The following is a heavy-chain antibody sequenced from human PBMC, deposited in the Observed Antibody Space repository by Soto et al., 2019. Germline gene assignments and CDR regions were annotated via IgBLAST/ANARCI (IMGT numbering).Heavy chain of an antibody. J-gene: IGHJ3*01. CDR1: GFIVSSYY. D-gene: IGHD6-19*01. Sequence: EVQLVESGGGLIQPGGSLRLSCAGSGFIVSSYYMSWVRRAPGKGLEWISVIYSGGSRYYADSVKGRFTISRDNSENTLYLQLNSLRAEDTAVYYCAKSGGNGWFADAFDVWGQGTMVTVSS. V-gene: IGHV3-53*01. CDR3: AKSGGNGWFADAFDV. CDR2: IYSGGSR.